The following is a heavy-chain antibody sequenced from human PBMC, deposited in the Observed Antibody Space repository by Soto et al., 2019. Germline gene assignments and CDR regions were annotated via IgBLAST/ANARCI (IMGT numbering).Heavy chain of an antibody. V-gene: IGHV3-9*01. Sequence: EVQLVESGGGWVQPGRSLRLSCAASGFTFDVYAMHWVRQAPGKGLEWVSGINYNSGSVGYADSVKGRFTISRDNAKNSLHLQMHSLRAEDTAVYYCAKDIFLRVWVYLVVEYWGQGTLVTVSP. CDR1: GFTFDVYA. D-gene: IGHD6-13*01. CDR2: INYNSGSV. J-gene: IGHJ4*02. CDR3: AKDIFLRVWVYLVVEY.